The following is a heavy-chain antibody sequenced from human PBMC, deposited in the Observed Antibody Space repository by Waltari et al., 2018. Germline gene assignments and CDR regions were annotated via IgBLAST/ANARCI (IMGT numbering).Heavy chain of an antibody. J-gene: IGHJ4*02. CDR3: ARDQDPMSSSFDY. V-gene: IGHV1-2*06. CDR1: Y. Sequence: YMHWVRQAPGQGLEWMGRINPNSGGTNYAQKFQGRVTMTRDTSISTAYMELSRLRSDDTAVYYCARDQDPMSSSFDYWGQGTLVTVSS. CDR2: INPNSGGT. D-gene: IGHD6-6*01.